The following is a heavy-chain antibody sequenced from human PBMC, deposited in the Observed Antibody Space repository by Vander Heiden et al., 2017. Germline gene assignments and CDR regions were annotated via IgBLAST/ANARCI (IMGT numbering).Heavy chain of an antibody. CDR3: ARDNREPQRGFDI. D-gene: IGHD1-26*01. J-gene: IGHJ3*02. CDR2: ISSSSSYI. CDR1: GFTFSSYS. V-gene: IGHV3-21*01. Sequence: EVQLVESGGGLVKPGGSLRLSCAASGFTFSSYSMNWVRQAPGKGLEWVSSISSSSSYIYYADSVKGRFTISRDNAKNSLYLQMNSLRAEDTAVYYCARDNREPQRGFDIWGQGTMVTVSS.